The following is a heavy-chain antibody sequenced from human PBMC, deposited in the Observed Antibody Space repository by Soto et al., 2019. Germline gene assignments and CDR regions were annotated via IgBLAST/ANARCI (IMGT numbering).Heavy chain of an antibody. V-gene: IGHV4-4*02. CDR3: ARDTYCGSSRCYDHSYYGMGV. J-gene: IGHJ6*02. CDR1: GGSISSINW. Sequence: QVQLQESAPGLLKPWGTLSLTCAVSGGSISSINWWSWVRQPPGKGLEWIGEIYHSGTTNYNPCLKNRIHISVDDSHRRFSLQLSSVTAADTAVYYCARDTYCGSSRCYDHSYYGMGVWGQGTTVPVSS. CDR2: IYHSGTT. D-gene: IGHD2-2*01.